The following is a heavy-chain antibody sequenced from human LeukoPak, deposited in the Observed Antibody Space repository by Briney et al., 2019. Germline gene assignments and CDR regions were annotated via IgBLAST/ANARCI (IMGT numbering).Heavy chain of an antibody. CDR1: GFTFSDYW. CDR2: IKQDGSEE. J-gene: IGHJ6*02. D-gene: IGHD2-21*01. CDR3: ATTSYFYGMAV. V-gene: IGHV3-7*01. Sequence: GGSLRLSCAASGFTFSDYWMSWVRQAPGKGLEWLAKIKQDGSEEHYVDSVAGRFTISRDNAKNSLFLQMHSLRAEDTAVYYCATTSYFYGMAVWGQGTTVTVSS.